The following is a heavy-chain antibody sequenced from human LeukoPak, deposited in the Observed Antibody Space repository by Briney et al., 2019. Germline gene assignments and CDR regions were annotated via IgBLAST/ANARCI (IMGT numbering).Heavy chain of an antibody. D-gene: IGHD2-2*01. CDR1: GFSFSSYG. CDR2: ISYDGSNE. J-gene: IGHJ5*02. V-gene: IGHV3-30*18. Sequence: GRSLRLSCAASGFSFSSYGMHWVRQAPGKGLEWVAVISYDGSNEYYADSVKGRFTISRDNSKNTLYLQMNSLRAEDTAVYYCAKDGIVEAYCSSNSCSYNWFDPWGQGTLVTVSS. CDR3: AKDGIVEAYCSSNSCSYNWFDP.